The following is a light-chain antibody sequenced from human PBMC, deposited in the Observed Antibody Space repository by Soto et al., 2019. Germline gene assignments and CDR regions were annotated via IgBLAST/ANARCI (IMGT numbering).Light chain of an antibody. V-gene: IGKV3-20*01. CDR2: GAS. J-gene: IGKJ4*01. CDR1: QSVSSSY. Sequence: LTQSPSFLSASVGDRATLSCRASQSVSSSYLAWYQQKPGQAPGLLIYGASSRATGIPDRFSGSGSGTDFTLTISRLEPEDFAVYYCQQYGSSPFTFGGGTKVEIK. CDR3: QQYGSSPFT.